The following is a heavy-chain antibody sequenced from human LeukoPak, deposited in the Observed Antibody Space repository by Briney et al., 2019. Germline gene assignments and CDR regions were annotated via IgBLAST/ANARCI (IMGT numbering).Heavy chain of an antibody. J-gene: IGHJ5*02. V-gene: IGHV1-46*01. Sequence: ASVKVSCKASGYTFTSYYMHWVRQAPGQGLEWMAIINPSDGGTSYAQKFQGRVTMTRDTSTSTVYTELSSLRSEDTAVYYCARDGTGAAGISWGQGTLVTVSS. D-gene: IGHD6-13*01. CDR3: ARDGTGAAGIS. CDR1: GYTFTSYY. CDR2: INPSDGGT.